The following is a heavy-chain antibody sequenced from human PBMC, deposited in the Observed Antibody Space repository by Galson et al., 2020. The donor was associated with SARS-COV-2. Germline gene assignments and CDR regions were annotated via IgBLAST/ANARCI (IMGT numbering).Heavy chain of an antibody. J-gene: IGHJ4*02. D-gene: IGHD3-22*01. CDR2: INPNSGGT. CDR1: GYTFSGYY. V-gene: IGHV1-2*02. CDR3: ARPLPYYDSSGFYY. Sequence: ASVKVSCKAAGYTFSGYYLHWVRQAPGQGLEWMGWINPNSGGTNYAQKFQGRVTMTRDTSISTAYMELSSLRSDDMAVYYCARPLPYYDSSGFYYWGQGTLVTVSS.